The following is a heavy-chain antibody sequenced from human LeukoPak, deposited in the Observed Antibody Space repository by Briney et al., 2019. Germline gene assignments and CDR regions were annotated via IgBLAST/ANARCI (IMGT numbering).Heavy chain of an antibody. Sequence: SETLSLTCSVSGDSITSDGYYWGWIRRPPGKGLECIAGMFNGGNSYYTPSLKSRATVSVDTSKNQFSLKLNSVTAADTAVYYCARLSLLRAVADYWGQGTLVTVSS. J-gene: IGHJ4*02. V-gene: IGHV4-39*01. CDR1: GDSITSDGYY. D-gene: IGHD6-19*01. CDR3: ARLSLLRAVADY. CDR2: MFNGGNS.